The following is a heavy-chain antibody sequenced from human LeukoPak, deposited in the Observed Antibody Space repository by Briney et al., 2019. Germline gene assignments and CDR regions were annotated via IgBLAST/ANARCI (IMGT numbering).Heavy chain of an antibody. J-gene: IGHJ4*02. V-gene: IGHV4-59*01. CDR1: GGSISSYY. D-gene: IGHD3-16*01. Sequence: SETLSLTCTVAGGSISSYYWSWIRQPPGKGLEWIGYVYYSGSTNYNPSLKSRVTISVDTSKNQSSLKLSSVTAADTAVYYCASLGTGSDFDYWGQGTLVTVSS. CDR3: ASLGTGSDFDY. CDR2: VYYSGST.